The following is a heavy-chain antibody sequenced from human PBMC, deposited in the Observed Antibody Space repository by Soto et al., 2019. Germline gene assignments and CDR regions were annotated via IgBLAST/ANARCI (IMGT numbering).Heavy chain of an antibody. CDR2: IYNSGTI. V-gene: IGHV4-31*03. CDR1: GGSTSSGGYY. CDR3: ASSFKRGYSYSFFDY. Sequence: SETLSLTCTVSGGSTSSGGYYWSWIRQHPGKGLEWIGYIYNSGTIYYNPSLKSRVTISVDTSKNQFSLKLSSVTAADTAVYYCASSFKRGYSYSFFDYCDKGILVTVSS. J-gene: IGHJ4*02. D-gene: IGHD5-18*01.